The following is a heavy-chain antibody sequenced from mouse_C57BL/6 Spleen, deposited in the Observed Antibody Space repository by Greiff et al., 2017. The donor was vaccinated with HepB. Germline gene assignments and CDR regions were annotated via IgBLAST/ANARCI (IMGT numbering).Heavy chain of an antibody. V-gene: IGHV6-3*01. CDR3: TTGHAMDY. Sequence: DVKLQESGGGLVQPGGSMKLSCVASGFTFSNYWMNWVRQSPEKGLEWVAQIRLKSDNYATHYAESVKGRFTISRDDSKSSVYLQMNNLRAEDTGIYYCTTGHAMDYWGQGTSVTVSS. D-gene: IGHD4-1*01. CDR1: GFTFSNYW. J-gene: IGHJ4*01. CDR2: IRLKSDNYAT.